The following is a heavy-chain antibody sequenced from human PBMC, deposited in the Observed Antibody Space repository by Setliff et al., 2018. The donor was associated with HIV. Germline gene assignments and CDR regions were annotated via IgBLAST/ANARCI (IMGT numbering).Heavy chain of an antibody. J-gene: IGHJ5*02. D-gene: IGHD2-21*01. CDR3: ARNKIGWDTYSVVNYFDP. V-gene: IGHV1-2*06. Sequence: VKVSCKASGYKFTGHYVHWVRQAPGQGLQWMGRINPDNSLTTYAEYFEGRVTLTRDTSTNTAYMELRRLRSDDTAIYFCARNKIGWDTYSVVNYFDPWGQGTLVTVS. CDR1: GYKFTGHY. CDR2: INPDNSLT.